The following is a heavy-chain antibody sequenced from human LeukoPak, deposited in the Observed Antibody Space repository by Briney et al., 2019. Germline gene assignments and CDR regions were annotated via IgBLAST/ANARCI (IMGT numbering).Heavy chain of an antibody. CDR3: AREATVVGATII. CDR2: ISTSGTT. D-gene: IGHD1-26*01. Sequence: SETLSLTCTVSGGSVTTYYWSWIRQSAGKGLEWIGHISTSGTTTYNPSLKSRVTMSVDTSKNQFSLKLTSVTAADTAVYYCAREATVVGATIIWGQGALVTVSS. CDR1: GGSVTTYY. J-gene: IGHJ4*02. V-gene: IGHV4-4*07.